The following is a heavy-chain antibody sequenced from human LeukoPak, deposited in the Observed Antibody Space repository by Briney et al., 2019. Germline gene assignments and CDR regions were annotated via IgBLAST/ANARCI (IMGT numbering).Heavy chain of an antibody. CDR3: ALGGVAAAGTGSYFDY. V-gene: IGHV3-53*01. CDR1: GFTVSSNY. J-gene: IGHJ4*02. Sequence: PGGSLRLSCAASGFTVSSNYMSWVRQAPGKGLEWVSVIYSGGSTYYADSVKGRFTISRDNSKNTLYLQMNSLRAEDTAVYYCALGGVAAAGTGSYFDYWGQGTLVTVSS. D-gene: IGHD6-13*01. CDR2: IYSGGST.